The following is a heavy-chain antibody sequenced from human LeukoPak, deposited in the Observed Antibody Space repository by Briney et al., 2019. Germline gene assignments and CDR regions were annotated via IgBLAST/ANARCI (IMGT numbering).Heavy chain of an antibody. Sequence: GGSLRLSCAASGFTFDDYAMHWVRQAPGKGLVWVSRINTDGSTTTYADSVKGRFSISRDNAKNTVYLQMNNLRAEDTALYYCAKDIKAVAGPDYWGQGTLVTVSS. CDR2: INTDGSTT. J-gene: IGHJ4*02. CDR3: AKDIKAVAGPDY. V-gene: IGHV3-74*01. CDR1: GFTFDDYA. D-gene: IGHD6-19*01.